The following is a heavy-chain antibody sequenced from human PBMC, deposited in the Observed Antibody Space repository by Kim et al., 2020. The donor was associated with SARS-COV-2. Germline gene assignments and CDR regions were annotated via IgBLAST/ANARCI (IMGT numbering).Heavy chain of an antibody. CDR1: GYTFTNYA. V-gene: IGHV1-3*01. J-gene: IGHJ4*02. CDR2: INGGNDNT. Sequence: ASVKVSCKASGYTFTNYAIHWVRQAPGQRLEWMGWINGGNDNTRSSQHFQGRVTITRDTSVTTLYMELSSLRSEDTAVYYCARDREGSASLFDHWVQGTL. D-gene: IGHD2-15*01. CDR3: ARDREGSASLFDH.